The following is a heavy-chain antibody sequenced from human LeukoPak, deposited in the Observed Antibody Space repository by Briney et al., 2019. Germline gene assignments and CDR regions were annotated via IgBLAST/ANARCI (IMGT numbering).Heavy chain of an antibody. CDR1: GYTFTSYG. D-gene: IGHD3-22*01. V-gene: IGHV1-18*01. CDR2: ISAYNGNT. CDR3: ARVLPYYYDSSGDNFDY. Sequence: GASVKVSCKASGYTFTSYGISWVRQAPGQGLEWMGWISAYNGNTNYAQKLQGRVTMTTDTSTSTAYMELRSLRSDDTAVYYCARVLPYYYDSSGDNFDYWGQGTLVTVSS. J-gene: IGHJ4*02.